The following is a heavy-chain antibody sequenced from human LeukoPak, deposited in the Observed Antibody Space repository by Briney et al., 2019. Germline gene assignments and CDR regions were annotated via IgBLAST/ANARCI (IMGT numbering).Heavy chain of an antibody. CDR3: ATSWGSYPFFDY. D-gene: IGHD1-26*01. Sequence: ASVKVSSKVSGYTLTELSMHWVRQAPGKGLEWMGGFGPEDGETIYAQKFQGRVTMTEDTSTDTAYMELSSLRSEDTAVYYCATSWGSYPFFDYWGQGTLVTVSS. V-gene: IGHV1-24*01. J-gene: IGHJ4*02. CDR1: GYTLTELS. CDR2: FGPEDGET.